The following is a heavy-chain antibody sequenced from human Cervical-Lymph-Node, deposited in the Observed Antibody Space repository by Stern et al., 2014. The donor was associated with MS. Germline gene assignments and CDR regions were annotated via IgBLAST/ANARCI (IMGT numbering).Heavy chain of an antibody. CDR3: ARARAGYTSSWYGRNWFDP. Sequence: VQLVESGAEVKKPGASVKVSCKASGYTFTSYYIHWVRQPPGQGLEWMGIINPNGGSTSYAQNFQGRVTMTRDNATSTLYMELSSLRSEDTAVYYCARARAGYTSSWYGRNWFDPWGQGTLVTVSS. V-gene: IGHV1-46*01. J-gene: IGHJ5*02. CDR2: INPNGGST. CDR1: GYTFTSYY. D-gene: IGHD6-13*01.